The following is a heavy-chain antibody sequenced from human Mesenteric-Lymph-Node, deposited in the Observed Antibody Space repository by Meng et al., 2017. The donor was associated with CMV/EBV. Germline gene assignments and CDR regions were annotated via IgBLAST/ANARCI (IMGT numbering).Heavy chain of an antibody. CDR1: GFTFTTYW. V-gene: IGHV3-74*01. CDR2: IFTEDSSA. Sequence: GGSLRLSCAASGFTFTTYWIHWVRQAPGKGLEWVSRIFTEDSSATYADFVKGRFTISRDNAKNSLYLQMNSLRAEDTAVYYCARDGCSSTSCPKYFQHWGQGTLVTVSS. J-gene: IGHJ1*01. CDR3: ARDGCSSTSCPKYFQH. D-gene: IGHD2-2*01.